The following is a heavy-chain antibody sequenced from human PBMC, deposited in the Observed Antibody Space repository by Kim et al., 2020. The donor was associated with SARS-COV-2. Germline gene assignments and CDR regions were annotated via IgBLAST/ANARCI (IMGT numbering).Heavy chain of an antibody. V-gene: IGHV4-34*09. J-gene: IGHJ4*02. CDR3: ARRTPADGRHLQTGYFFDF. CDR2: INFYGAT. D-gene: IGHD3-9*01. CDR1: TEYFSDYF. Sequence: SETLSLTCSVYTEYFSDYFWGWVRQTPGKGLEWIAEINFYGATHYNPSLKSRVTVSVDIVKNHWSLKVTSMSVNDAGMYYCARRTPADGRHLQTGYFFDFWSQGTLVTVSS.